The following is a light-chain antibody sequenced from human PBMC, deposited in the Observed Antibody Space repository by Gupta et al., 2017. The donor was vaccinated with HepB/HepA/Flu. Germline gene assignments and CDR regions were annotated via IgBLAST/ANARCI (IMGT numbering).Light chain of an antibody. CDR2: GAS. V-gene: IGKV3-20*01. CDR1: QSVSSSY. Sequence: EIVLTQSPGTLSLSPGERATLSYRASQSVSSSYLAWYQQKPGQAPRLLIYGASSRATGIPDRFSGSGSGKDFTLTISRLEPEDFAVYYCQQYGSSPKTFGQGTKVEIK. CDR3: QQYGSSPKT. J-gene: IGKJ1*01.